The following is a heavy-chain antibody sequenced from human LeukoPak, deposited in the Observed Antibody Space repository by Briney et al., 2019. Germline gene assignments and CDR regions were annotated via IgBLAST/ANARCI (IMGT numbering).Heavy chain of an antibody. V-gene: IGHV1-69*06. D-gene: IGHD4-23*01. CDR3: ARDATVVTPDYYYYYMDV. CDR1: GGTFSSYA. J-gene: IGHJ6*03. CDR2: IIPIFGTA. Sequence: ASVKVSCKASGGTFSSYAISWVRQAPGQGLEWMGGIIPIFGTANYAQKFQGRVTITADKSTSTAYMELSSLRSEDTAVYYCARDATVVTPDYYYYYMDVWGKGTTVTVSS.